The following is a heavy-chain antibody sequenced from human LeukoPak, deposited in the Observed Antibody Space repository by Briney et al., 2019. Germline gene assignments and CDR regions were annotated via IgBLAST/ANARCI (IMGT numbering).Heavy chain of an antibody. CDR3: ARDGVYSSGPYY. Sequence: GGSLRLSCAASGFTFSSYGMSWVRQAPGKGLEWVSAISGSGGSTYYADSVKGRFTISRDNAKNSLYLQMNSLRAEDTAVYYCARDGVYSSGPYYWGQGTLVTVST. CDR2: ISGSGGST. CDR1: GFTFSSYG. J-gene: IGHJ4*02. D-gene: IGHD6-19*01. V-gene: IGHV3-23*01.